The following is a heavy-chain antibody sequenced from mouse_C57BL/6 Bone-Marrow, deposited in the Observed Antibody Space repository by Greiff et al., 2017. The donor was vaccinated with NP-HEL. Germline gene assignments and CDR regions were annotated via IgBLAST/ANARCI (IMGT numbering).Heavy chain of an antibody. CDR3: ARAGLTTVVRDYFDY. V-gene: IGHV1-80*01. CDR1: GYAFSSYW. Sequence: VQLQQSGAELVKPGASVKISCKASGYAFSSYWMNWVKQRPGKGLEWIGQIYPGDGDTNYNGKFKGKATLTADKSSSTAYMQLSSLTSEDSAVYFCARAGLTTVVRDYFDYWGQGTTLTVSS. CDR2: IYPGDGDT. D-gene: IGHD1-1*01. J-gene: IGHJ2*01.